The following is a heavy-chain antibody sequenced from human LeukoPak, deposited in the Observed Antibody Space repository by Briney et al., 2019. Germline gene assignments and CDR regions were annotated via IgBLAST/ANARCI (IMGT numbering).Heavy chain of an antibody. V-gene: IGHV1-8*01. CDR3: STGFNYYHYYGMDV. CDR1: GYTFTSYA. J-gene: IGHJ6*02. CDR2: MNPNSGNT. Sequence: ASVKLSCKASGYTFTSYAINWVRQATEQRLEWVGWMNPNSGNTGYAQKFQDRVTMTRNTSISTAYMELSSLRSEDTAVYYCSTGFNYYHYYGMDVWGQGTTVTVSS.